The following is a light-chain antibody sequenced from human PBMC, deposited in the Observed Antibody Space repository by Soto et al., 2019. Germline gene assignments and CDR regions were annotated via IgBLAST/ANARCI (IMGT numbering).Light chain of an antibody. Sequence: DIMVIQCPVSLPVTPEERASSSSSYKQRLLHSNGYNYLDWYLQKKGQSPQLLIYLGSNRASGVPDRFSGRGSGTDCKLTISRVEAEDVGVYYCMQGLQMPIAFGQGTRLEIK. CDR3: MQGLQMPIA. CDR2: LGS. V-gene: IGKV2-28*01. J-gene: IGKJ5*01. CDR1: QRLLHSNGYNY.